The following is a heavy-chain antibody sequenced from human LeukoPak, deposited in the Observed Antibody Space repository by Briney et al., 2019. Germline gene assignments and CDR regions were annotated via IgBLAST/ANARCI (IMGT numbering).Heavy chain of an antibody. CDR1: GFIFSNYA. CDR3: AKWGDYDILTGYYDSDY. D-gene: IGHD3-9*01. V-gene: IGHV3-23*01. CDR2: IGGGDGGT. J-gene: IGHJ4*02. Sequence: QPGASLRLSCAASGFIFSNYAMSWVRQAPGKGLGWVSAIGGGDGGTYYADSVKGRFTVSRDDPKNTLYLQMNTLRVEDTAVYYCAKWGDYDILTGYYDSDYWGQGTLVTVSA.